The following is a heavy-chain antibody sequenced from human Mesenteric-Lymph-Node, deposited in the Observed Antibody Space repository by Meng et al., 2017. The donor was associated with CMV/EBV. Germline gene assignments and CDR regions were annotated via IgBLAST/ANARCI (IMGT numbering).Heavy chain of an antibody. D-gene: IGHD6-6*01. CDR3: ARYSSSGVDY. Sequence: GSLRLSCAVYGGSFSGYYWSWNRQPPGKGLEWIGEINHSGNTNYNPSLKSRVTISVDTSKNQFSLKLSSVTAADTAVYYCARYSSSGVDYWGQGTLVTVSS. CDR1: GGSFSGYY. CDR2: INHSGNT. J-gene: IGHJ4*02. V-gene: IGHV4-34*01.